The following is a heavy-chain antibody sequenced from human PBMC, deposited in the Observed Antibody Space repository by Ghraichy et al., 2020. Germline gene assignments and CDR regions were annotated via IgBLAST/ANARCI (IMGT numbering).Heavy chain of an antibody. CDR3: ATTRDGYNYRPITKIYFQH. J-gene: IGHJ1*01. D-gene: IGHD5-24*01. CDR1: GYTLTELS. CDR2: FDPEDGET. Sequence: ASVKVSCKVSGYTLTELSMHWVRQAPGKGLEWMGGFDPEDGETIYAQKFQGRVTMTEDTSTDTAYMELSSLRSEDTAVYYCATTRDGYNYRPITKIYFQHWGQGTLVTVSS. V-gene: IGHV1-24*01.